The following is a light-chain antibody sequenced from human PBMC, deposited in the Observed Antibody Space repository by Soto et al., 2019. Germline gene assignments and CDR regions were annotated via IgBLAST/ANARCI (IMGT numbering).Light chain of an antibody. V-gene: IGLV2-11*01. CDR3: CSYAATYVI. CDR1: SSDVGSYNL. CDR2: DVS. J-gene: IGLJ2*01. Sequence: QSALTQPRSVSGSPGQSVTISCTGTSSDVGSYNLVSWYQQHPGKVPKLMIFDVSTRPSGVPDRLSGSQSCNTASLTISGLQAEDEANDYCCSYAATYVIFGGGTKVTVL.